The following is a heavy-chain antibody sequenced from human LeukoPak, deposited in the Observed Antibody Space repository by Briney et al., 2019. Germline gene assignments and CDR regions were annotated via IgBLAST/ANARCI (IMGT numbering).Heavy chain of an antibody. CDR2: ISSSSSYI. Sequence: SGGSLRLSCAASGFTFSSYSLNWVRQAPGKGLEWVSSISSSSSYIYYADSVKGRFTISRDNAKNSLYLQMNSLRAEDTAVYYCARGRTVAGTDYWGQGTLVTVSS. J-gene: IGHJ4*02. D-gene: IGHD6-19*01. CDR3: ARGRTVAGTDY. V-gene: IGHV3-21*01. CDR1: GFTFSSYS.